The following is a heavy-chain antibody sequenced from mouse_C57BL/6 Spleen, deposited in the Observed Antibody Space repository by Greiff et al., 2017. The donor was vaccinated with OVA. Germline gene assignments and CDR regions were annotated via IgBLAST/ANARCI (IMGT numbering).Heavy chain of an antibody. CDR3: ARGAGIGYCYFDY. V-gene: IGHV3-6*01. CDR1: GYSITSGYY. J-gene: IGHJ2*01. D-gene: IGHD1-1*01. Sequence: EVKVEESGPGLVKPSQSLSLTCSVTGYSITSGYYWYWIRQFPGNKLEWMGYLSYDGSNNYNPTLKNRITITRDTSKSQFFLKLNSVTTEDTATYDCARGAGIGYCYFDYWGQGTTLTVSS. CDR2: LSYDGSN.